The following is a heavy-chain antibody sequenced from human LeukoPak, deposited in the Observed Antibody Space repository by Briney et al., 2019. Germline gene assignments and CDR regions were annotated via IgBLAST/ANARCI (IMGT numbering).Heavy chain of an antibody. Sequence: ASVKVSCKASGYTFTGYYMHRVRQAPGQGREWMGWINPNSGGTNYAQKFRGRVTMTRDTSISTAYMELSRLRSDDTAVYYCARVRWLHHLEYWGKGTLVTVSS. CDR1: GYTFTGYY. CDR3: ARVRWLHHLEY. CDR2: INPNSGGT. V-gene: IGHV1-2*02. J-gene: IGHJ4*02. D-gene: IGHD5-24*01.